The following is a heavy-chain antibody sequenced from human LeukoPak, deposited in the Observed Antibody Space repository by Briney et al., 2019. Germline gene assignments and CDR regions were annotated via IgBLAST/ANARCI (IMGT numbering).Heavy chain of an antibody. D-gene: IGHD3-9*01. J-gene: IGHJ4*02. CDR2: IRYDGSNK. CDR3: ARDRDDSILTGYHDY. Sequence: PGGSLRLSCAASGFTFSSYGMHWVRQAPGKGLEWVAFIRYDGSNKYYADSVKGRFTISRDNSKNTLYLQMNSLRAEDTAVYYCARDRDDSILTGYHDYWGQGTLVTVSS. V-gene: IGHV3-30*02. CDR1: GFTFSSYG.